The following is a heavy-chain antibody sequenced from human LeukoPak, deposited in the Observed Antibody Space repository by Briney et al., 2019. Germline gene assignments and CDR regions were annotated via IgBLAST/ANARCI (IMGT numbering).Heavy chain of an antibody. J-gene: IGHJ6*04. CDR3: SRALEV. CDR2: INQDGSEK. CDR1: GFIFRSYW. V-gene: IGHV3-7*01. Sequence: GGSLRLSCEVSGFIFRSYWMDWVRQAPGRGLEWVANINQDGSEKYLVDSVKGRFTISRDNAKNSLYLQMNSLRAEDTAVYYCSRALEVWGKGTTVTVSS.